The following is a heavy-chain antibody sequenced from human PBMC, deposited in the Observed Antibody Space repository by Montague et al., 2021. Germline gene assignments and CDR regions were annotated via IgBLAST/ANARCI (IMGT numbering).Heavy chain of an antibody. D-gene: IGHD3-22*01. CDR3: ARWRVYYDSSGYAA. Sequence: SLRLSCAASGFTFSTFPMHWVRQAPGKGLEWVALISHDGSNIYYADSVRGRFTVSRDNSKNTLYLQTSSLRADDTAVYYCARWRVYYDSSGYAAWGRGTLVTVSS. V-gene: IGHV3-30-3*01. J-gene: IGHJ5*02. CDR2: ISHDGSNI. CDR1: GFTFSTFP.